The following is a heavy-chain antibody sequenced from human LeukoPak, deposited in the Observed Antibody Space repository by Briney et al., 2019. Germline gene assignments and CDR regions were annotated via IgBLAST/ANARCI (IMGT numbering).Heavy chain of an antibody. CDR3: ARSSGSYFPDAFDI. CDR1: GFTFSDYY. D-gene: IGHD1-26*01. V-gene: IGHV3-11*04. J-gene: IGHJ3*02. CDR2: ISSSGSTI. Sequence: GGSLRLSCAASGFTFSDYYMSWIRQAPGKGLEWVSYISSSGSTIYYADSVKGRFTISRDNAKNSLYLQMNSLRAEDTAVYYCARSSGSYFPDAFDIWGQGTMVTVSS.